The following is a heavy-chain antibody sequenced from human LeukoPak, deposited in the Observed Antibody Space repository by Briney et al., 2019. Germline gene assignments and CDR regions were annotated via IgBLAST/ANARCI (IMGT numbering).Heavy chain of an antibody. V-gene: IGHV3-30*04. CDR2: ISYDGSNK. J-gene: IGHJ4*02. CDR3: ARDPGYDSSGYFDY. CDR1: GFTFSSYA. D-gene: IGHD3-22*01. Sequence: PGGSLRLSCAASGFTFSSYAMHWVRQAPGKGLEWVAVISYDGSNKYYADSVKGRSTISRDNSKNTLYLQMNSLRAEDTAVYFCARDPGYDSSGYFDYWGQGTLVTVSS.